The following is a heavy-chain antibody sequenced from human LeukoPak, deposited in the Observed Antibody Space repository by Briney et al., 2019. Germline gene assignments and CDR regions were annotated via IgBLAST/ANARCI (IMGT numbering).Heavy chain of an antibody. CDR3: ARDCGGSFNYGMDV. CDR2: ISYDGSNK. D-gene: IGHD2-15*01. CDR1: GFTFSSYA. J-gene: IGHJ6*02. V-gene: IGHV3-30-3*01. Sequence: GGFLRLSCAASGFTFSSYAMHWVRQAPGKGLEWVAVISYDGSNKYYADSVKGRFTISRDNSKNTLYLQMNSLRAEDTAVYYCARDCGGSFNYGMDVWGQGTTVTVSS.